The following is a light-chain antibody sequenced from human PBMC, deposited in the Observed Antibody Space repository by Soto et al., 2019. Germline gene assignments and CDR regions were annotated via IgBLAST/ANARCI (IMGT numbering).Light chain of an antibody. J-gene: IGKJ4*01. CDR2: TAS. CDR1: QIVASSY. V-gene: IGKV3-20*01. Sequence: EIVLTQSPGTLSLSPGERATLSCRASQIVASSYIAWFQQKPGQPPRLLIYTASSRAPGIPDRFRGSGSGTDFTLSISRLEPEDFAVYYCHKYGPSPLTFGGGTKVEIK. CDR3: HKYGPSPLT.